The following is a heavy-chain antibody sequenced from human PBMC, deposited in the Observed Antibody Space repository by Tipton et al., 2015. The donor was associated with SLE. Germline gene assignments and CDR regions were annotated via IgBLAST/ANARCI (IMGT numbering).Heavy chain of an antibody. J-gene: IGHJ4*02. V-gene: IGHV1-18*04. D-gene: IGHD3-10*01. Sequence: QSGAEVKKPGASVKVSCKASGYTFTSYGISWVRQAPGQGLEWMGWISAYNGNTNYAQKLQGRVTMTTDTSTSTAYMELRSLRSDDTAVYYCARALSGYGSGSCFDYWGQGTLVTVSS. CDR1: GYTFTSYG. CDR2: ISAYNGNT. CDR3: ARALSGYGSGSCFDY.